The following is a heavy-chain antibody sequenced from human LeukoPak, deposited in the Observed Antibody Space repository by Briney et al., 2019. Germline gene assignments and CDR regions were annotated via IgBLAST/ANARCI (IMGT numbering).Heavy chain of an antibody. CDR1: GGSISSSRYY. CDR3: ARQLGQLVPDGCFDP. Sequence: SETLSLTCTVSGGSISSSRYYWGWIRQPPGKGLEWIGSINHSGGTYYHPSRKSRVTISVDTSKKQFFLKLNSVTAADTAVYYCARQLGQLVPDGCFDPWGQGILVTVSS. CDR2: INHSGGT. V-gene: IGHV4-39*01. D-gene: IGHD6-6*01. J-gene: IGHJ5*02.